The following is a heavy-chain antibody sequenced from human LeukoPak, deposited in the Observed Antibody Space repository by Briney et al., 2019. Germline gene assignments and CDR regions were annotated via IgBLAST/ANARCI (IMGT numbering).Heavy chain of an antibody. D-gene: IGHD3-16*01. J-gene: IGHJ4*02. CDR2: ISYDGSNK. CDR3: AREGWGYYFDY. Sequence: PGGSLRLSCAASGFTFSSYAMHWVRQAPGKGLEWVAVISYDGSNKYYADSVKGRFTISRDNSKNTLYLQTNSLRAEDTAVYYCAREGWGYYFDYWGQGTLVTVSS. CDR1: GFTFSSYA. V-gene: IGHV3-30-3*01.